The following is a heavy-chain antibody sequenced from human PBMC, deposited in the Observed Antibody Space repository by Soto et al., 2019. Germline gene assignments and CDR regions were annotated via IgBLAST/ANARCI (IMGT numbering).Heavy chain of an antibody. CDR1: GFTFSSYG. D-gene: IGHD3-10*01. CDR3: TKDINMVGVAV. V-gene: IGHV3-9*01. CDR2: IFWDGNRM. J-gene: IGHJ6*02. Sequence: PGGSLRLSCAASGFTFSSYGMHWARQAPGKGLEWVSGIFWDGNRMDYADSVKGRFFISRDNAKNSLYLQMNSLREDDTALYYCTKDINMVGVAVWGQGSTVSSP.